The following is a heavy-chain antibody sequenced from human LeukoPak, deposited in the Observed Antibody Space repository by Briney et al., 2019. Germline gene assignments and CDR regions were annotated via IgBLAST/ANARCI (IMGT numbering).Heavy chain of an antibody. CDR1: GGTFSSYA. CDR3: ARAPSLWSGRAWAFDI. D-gene: IGHD3-3*01. Sequence: SVKVSCKASGGTFSSYAISWVRQAPGQGLEWMGGTIPIFGTANYAQKFQGRVTITADESTSTAYIELSSLRSEDTAVYYCARAPSLWSGRAWAFDIWGQGTMVTVSS. V-gene: IGHV1-69*13. CDR2: TIPIFGTA. J-gene: IGHJ3*02.